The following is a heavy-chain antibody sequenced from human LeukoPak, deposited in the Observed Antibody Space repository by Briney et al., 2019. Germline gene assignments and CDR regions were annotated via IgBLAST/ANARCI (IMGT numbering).Heavy chain of an antibody. V-gene: IGHV1-2*02. CDR3: ASILTGLDY. CDR1: GYTLTNYN. D-gene: IGHD3-9*01. J-gene: IGHJ4*02. Sequence: ASVKVSCKAYGYTLTNYNMHWVRQAPGQGLEWMGWINPDSGGTNYAQKFQGRVTMTRDTSISTAYMELSRLRSDDTAVYYCASILTGLDYWGQGTLVTVSS. CDR2: INPDSGGT.